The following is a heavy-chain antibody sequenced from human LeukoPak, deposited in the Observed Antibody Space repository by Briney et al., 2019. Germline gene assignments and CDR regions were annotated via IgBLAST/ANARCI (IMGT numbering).Heavy chain of an antibody. J-gene: IGHJ3*02. Sequence: GGSLRLSCAASGFIFRSYWMYWFRQTPGKGLVWVSRINSDGSITTYADSVKGRFTISRDNAKNSLYLQMNSLRAEDTAVYYCAREWAPHTAPDAFDIWGQGTMVTVSS. D-gene: IGHD5-18*01. CDR1: GFIFRSYW. V-gene: IGHV3-74*01. CDR3: AREWAPHTAPDAFDI. CDR2: INSDGSIT.